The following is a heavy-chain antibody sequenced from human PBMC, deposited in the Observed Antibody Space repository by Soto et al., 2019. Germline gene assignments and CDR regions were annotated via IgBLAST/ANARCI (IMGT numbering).Heavy chain of an antibody. CDR3: ASERGYNTFDY. Sequence: QVQLVESGGGVVQPGRSLRLSCAASGFTFSSYTMHWVRQAPGKGLEWVAVISYDGSNKYYADSVKGRFTISRDNSKNTLYLQMNSLRAEDTAAYYCASERGYNTFDYWGQGTLVTVSS. CDR2: ISYDGSNK. D-gene: IGHD5-12*01. V-gene: IGHV3-30-3*01. CDR1: GFTFSSYT. J-gene: IGHJ4*02.